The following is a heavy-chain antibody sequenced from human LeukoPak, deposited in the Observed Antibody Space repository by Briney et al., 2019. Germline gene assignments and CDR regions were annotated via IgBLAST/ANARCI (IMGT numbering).Heavy chain of an antibody. Sequence: GGSLRLSCAASGFYFANYAMSWVRQAPGKGLEWVSATVGGGSPNTYHADSVKGRFTISRDNSKNTLYLQMNSLRAEDTAVYYCARDLSGVAGYTYGRGIDYWGQGTLVTVSS. CDR3: ARDLSGVAGYTYGRGIDY. CDR1: GFYFANYA. J-gene: IGHJ4*02. V-gene: IGHV3-23*01. D-gene: IGHD5-18*01. CDR2: TVGGGSPNT.